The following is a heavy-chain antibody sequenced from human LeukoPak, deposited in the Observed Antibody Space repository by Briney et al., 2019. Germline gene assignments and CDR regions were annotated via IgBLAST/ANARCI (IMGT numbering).Heavy chain of an antibody. CDR2: ISSSSSYI. J-gene: IGHJ4*02. CDR3: APGIAAAGTNY. Sequence: GGSLRLSCAASGFTFSSYSMNWVRQAPGKGLEWVSSISSSSSYIYYADSVKGRFTNSRDNAKNSLYLQMNSLRAEDTAVYYCAPGIAAAGTNYWGQGTLVTVSS. CDR1: GFTFSSYS. V-gene: IGHV3-21*01. D-gene: IGHD6-13*01.